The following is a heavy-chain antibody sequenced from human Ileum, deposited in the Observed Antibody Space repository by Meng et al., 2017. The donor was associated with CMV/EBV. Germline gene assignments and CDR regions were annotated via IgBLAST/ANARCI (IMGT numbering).Heavy chain of an antibody. D-gene: IGHD3-10*01. J-gene: IGHJ5*02. V-gene: IGHV4-4*07. CDR1: GGSLTSYY. Sequence: QVQRQESGPRLLQPSETLSLTCTVTGGSLTSYYWTWIRQPAGKGLEWIGRIHPTGTTDDNPSLRSRVSMSLDKSKNQFSLKLTSVTAADTAVYYCARAAARGVPVDLWGQGTLVTVSS. CDR2: IHPTGTT. CDR3: ARAAARGVPVDL.